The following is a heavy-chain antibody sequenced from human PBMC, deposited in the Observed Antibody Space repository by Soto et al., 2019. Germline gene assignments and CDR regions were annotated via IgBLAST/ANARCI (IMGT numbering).Heavy chain of an antibody. D-gene: IGHD3-10*01. CDR2: ISYSGST. J-gene: IGHJ4*02. V-gene: IGHV4-31*03. CDR1: GGSINSGGYY. Sequence: QVQLQESGPGLVKPSQTLSLTCTVSGGSINSGGYYWSWIRQHPGKGLEWIGTISYSGSTYYNPSLKSRVTISVDMSKNQFSLKLISVTAADTAGYCCARGGGSGRPFDHWGQGTLVTVSS. CDR3: ARGGGSGRPFDH.